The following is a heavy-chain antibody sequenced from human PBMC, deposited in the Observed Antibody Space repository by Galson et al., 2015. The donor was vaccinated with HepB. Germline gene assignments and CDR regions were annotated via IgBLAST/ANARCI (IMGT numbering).Heavy chain of an antibody. J-gene: IGHJ6*03. D-gene: IGHD3-3*01. V-gene: IGHV7-4-1*02. Sequence: SVKVSCKASGYTFTDYVVNWVRQAPGQGLEWMGWMNTNTGKPTYAPGFPGRFVFSLDTSVTTAYLQISSIETDDTAVYYRARSPLRFLDWLPYYDYYYMDVWGEGTTVTVSS. CDR2: MNTNTGKP. CDR3: ARSPLRFLDWLPYYDYYYMDV. CDR1: GYTFTDYV.